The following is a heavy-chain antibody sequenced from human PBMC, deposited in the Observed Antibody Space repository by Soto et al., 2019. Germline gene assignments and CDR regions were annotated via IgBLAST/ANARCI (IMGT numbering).Heavy chain of an antibody. CDR1: GGSISSGGYY. CDR2: IYYSGSA. J-gene: IGHJ6*02. Sequence: PSETLSLTCTVSGGSISSGGYYWSWIRQPPGKGLEWIGHIYYSGSAYYNPSLKSRLTISVDTSKNQFSLKLSSVTAADTAVYYCARVNRGGYYYGMDVWGQGTTVTVSS. CDR3: ARVNRGGYYYGMDV. D-gene: IGHD2-15*01. V-gene: IGHV4-31*03.